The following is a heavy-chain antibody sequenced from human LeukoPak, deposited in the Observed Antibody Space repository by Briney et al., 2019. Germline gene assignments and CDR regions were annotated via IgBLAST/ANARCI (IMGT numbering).Heavy chain of an antibody. CDR3: AKDSGPIGFGELLLDYYFDY. CDR2: ISGSGGST. V-gene: IGHV3-23*01. J-gene: IGHJ4*02. D-gene: IGHD3-10*01. Sequence: PGGSLRLSCAASGFTFSSYAMSWVRQAPGKGLEWVSAISGSGGSTYYADSVKGRFTISRDNSKNSLYLQMNSLRAEDTAVYYCAKDSGPIGFGELLLDYYFDYWGQGTLVTVSS. CDR1: GFTFSSYA.